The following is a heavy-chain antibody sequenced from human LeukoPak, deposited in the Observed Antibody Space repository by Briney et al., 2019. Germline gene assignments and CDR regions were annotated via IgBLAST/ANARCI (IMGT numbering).Heavy chain of an antibody. Sequence: NPSETLSLTCAVYGGSFSGYYWSWIRQPPGKGLEWIGEINHSGSTNYNPSLKSRVTISVDTSKNQFSLKLSSVTAADTAVYYCAREGDTAMARGAFDIWGQGTMVTVSS. V-gene: IGHV4-34*01. CDR2: INHSGST. CDR3: AREGDTAMARGAFDI. D-gene: IGHD5-18*01. CDR1: GGSFSGYY. J-gene: IGHJ3*02.